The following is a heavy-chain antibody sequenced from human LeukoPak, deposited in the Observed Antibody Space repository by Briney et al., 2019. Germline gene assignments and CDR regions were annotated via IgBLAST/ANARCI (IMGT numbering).Heavy chain of an antibody. J-gene: IGHJ4*02. CDR3: ARGRYCIYSSCSNAGDYFDY. Sequence: ASVKVSCKAPGYTFSNYGISWVRHAPGQGLEWMGWIIAYNGNTNYAQNLQGRVTMTTDTSTSTAYMELRSLISDDTAVYYCARGRYCIYSSCSNAGDYFDYWGQGTLVTVSS. CDR1: GYTFSNYG. D-gene: IGHD2-2*01. V-gene: IGHV1-18*01. CDR2: IIAYNGNT.